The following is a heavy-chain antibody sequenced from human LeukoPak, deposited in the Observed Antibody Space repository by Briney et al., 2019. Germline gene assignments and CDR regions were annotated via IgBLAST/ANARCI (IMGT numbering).Heavy chain of an antibody. CDR3: ARERYAPGAFDI. CDR1: GYTLTSYY. D-gene: IGHD5-12*01. V-gene: IGHV1-46*01. J-gene: IGHJ3*02. Sequence: GAPMKVSCKASGYTLTSYYIHWVRQAPGQRLEWMGIINPSGGSTSYAQKFQGRVTMTRDTSTSTVYMELSSLRSEDTAVYYCARERYAPGAFDIWGQGTMVTVSS. CDR2: INPSGGST.